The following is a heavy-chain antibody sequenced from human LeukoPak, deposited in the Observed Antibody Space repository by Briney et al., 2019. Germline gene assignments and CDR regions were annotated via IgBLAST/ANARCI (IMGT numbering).Heavy chain of an antibody. V-gene: IGHV4-34*01. CDR2: INHSGST. D-gene: IGHD6-19*01. J-gene: IGHJ4*02. CDR1: GGSFSGYY. Sequence: SETLSLTCAVYGGSFSGYYWSWIRQPPGKGLEWIWEINHSGSTNYNPSLKSRVTISVDTSKNQFSLKLSSVTAADTAVYYCARAKYSSGWYGYWGQGTLVTVSS. CDR3: ARAKYSSGWYGY.